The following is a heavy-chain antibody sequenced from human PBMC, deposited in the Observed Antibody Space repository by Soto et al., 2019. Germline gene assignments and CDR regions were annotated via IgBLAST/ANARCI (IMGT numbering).Heavy chain of an antibody. V-gene: IGHV4-39*01. CDR2: IYYSGST. D-gene: IGHD4-4*01. CDR3: ARTSFSNYVGPRYGMDV. Sequence: PSETLSLTCTVSGGSISSSSYYWGWIRQPPGKGLEWIGSIYYSGSTYYNPSLKSRVTISVDTSKNQFSLKLSSVTAADTAVYYCARTSFSNYVGPRYGMDVWGQGTTVTVSS. J-gene: IGHJ6*02. CDR1: GGSISSSSYY.